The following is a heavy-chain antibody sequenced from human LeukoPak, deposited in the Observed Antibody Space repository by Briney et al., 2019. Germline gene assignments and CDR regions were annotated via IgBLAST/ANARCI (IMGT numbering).Heavy chain of an antibody. D-gene: IGHD3-16*01. V-gene: IGHV1-69*05. Sequence: SSVKVSCKASGGTFSSYAISWVRQAPGQGLEWMARIIPIFGTANYAQKFQGRVTITTDESTSTAYMELSSLRSEDTAVYYCARWPTWTFDAFDIWGQGTMVTVSS. J-gene: IGHJ3*02. CDR1: GGTFSSYA. CDR2: IIPIFGTA. CDR3: ARWPTWTFDAFDI.